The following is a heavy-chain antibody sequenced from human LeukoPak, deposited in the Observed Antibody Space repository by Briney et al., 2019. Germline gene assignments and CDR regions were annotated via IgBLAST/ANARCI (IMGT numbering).Heavy chain of an antibody. D-gene: IGHD3-22*01. CDR1: GFSFSDYG. CDR2: ISSNGIYT. Sequence: PGGSLRLSCAASGFSFSDYGMYWVRQAPGKGLEHVSGISSNGIYTYYADSVKGRFTISRDNSKNTLYLQMNSLRAEDTAVYYCARLWDDSRESEYYFDYWGQGTLVTVSS. CDR3: ARLWDDSRESEYYFDY. J-gene: IGHJ4*02. V-gene: IGHV3-64*04.